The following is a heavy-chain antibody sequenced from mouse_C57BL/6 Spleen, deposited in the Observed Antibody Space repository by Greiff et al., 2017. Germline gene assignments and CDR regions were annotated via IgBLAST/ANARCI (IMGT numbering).Heavy chain of an antibody. CDR2: INPGSGGT. CDR3: ARPLGAY. Sequence: QVQLQQSGAELVRPGTSVKVSCKASGYAFTNYLIEWVKQRPGQGLEWIGVINPGSGGTNYNEKFKGKATLTADKSSSTAYMQLSSLTSEDSAVYFCARPLGAYWGQGTLVTVSA. J-gene: IGHJ3*01. D-gene: IGHD3-3*01. V-gene: IGHV1-54*01. CDR1: GYAFTNYL.